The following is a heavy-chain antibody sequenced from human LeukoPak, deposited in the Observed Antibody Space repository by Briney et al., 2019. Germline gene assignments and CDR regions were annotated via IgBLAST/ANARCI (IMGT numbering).Heavy chain of an antibody. CDR1: GYTFTNYD. CDR3: ARSYSSSWYSAFDI. J-gene: IGHJ3*02. V-gene: IGHV1-8*03. Sequence: GASVKVSCKASGYTFTNYDINWVRQATGQGLEWMGWMNPNSGNTGYAQKFQGRVTITRNTSISTAYMELSSLRSEDTAVYYCARSYSSSWYSAFDIWGQGTMVTVSS. CDR2: MNPNSGNT. D-gene: IGHD6-13*01.